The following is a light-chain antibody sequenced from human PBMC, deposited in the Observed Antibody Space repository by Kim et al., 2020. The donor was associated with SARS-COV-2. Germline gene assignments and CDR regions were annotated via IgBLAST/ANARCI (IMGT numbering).Light chain of an antibody. CDR1: QSISSGY. V-gene: IGKV3-20*01. J-gene: IGKJ4*01. CDR2: GTS. Sequence: PGERATLSCRASQSISSGYLAWYQQKPGQPPRLLMYGTSIRATGIPDRFSGSGSGTDFTLTISRLEPEDFAVYYCQKYGVSLTFGGGTKVDIK. CDR3: QKYGVSLT.